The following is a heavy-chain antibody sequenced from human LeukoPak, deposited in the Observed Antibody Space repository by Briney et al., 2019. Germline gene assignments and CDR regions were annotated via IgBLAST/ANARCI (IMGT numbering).Heavy chain of an antibody. CDR1: GYTFTGYY. CDR3: ARRSRDLHDAFDI. V-gene: IGHV1-2*02. D-gene: IGHD4-11*01. J-gene: IGHJ3*02. CDR2: INPNSGGT. Sequence: ASVEVSCKASGYTFTGYYMHWVRQAPGQGLEWMGWINPNSGGTNYAQKFQGRVTMTRDTSISTAYMELSRLRSDDTAVYYCARRSRDLHDAFDIWGQGTMVTVSS.